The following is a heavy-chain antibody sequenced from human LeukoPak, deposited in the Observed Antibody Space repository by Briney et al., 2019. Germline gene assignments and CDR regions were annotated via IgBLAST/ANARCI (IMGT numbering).Heavy chain of an antibody. V-gene: IGHV4-30-2*01. CDR3: ARRRLGLGPTFDY. J-gene: IGHJ4*02. D-gene: IGHD3-16*01. CDR2: IYHSGST. Sequence: SQTLSLTCTVSGGSISSGGYYWSWIRQPPGKGLEWIGYIYHSGSTYYNPSLKSRVTISVDRSKNQFSLKLSSVTAADTAVYYCARRRLGLGPTFDYWGQGTLVTVSS. CDR1: GGSISSGGYY.